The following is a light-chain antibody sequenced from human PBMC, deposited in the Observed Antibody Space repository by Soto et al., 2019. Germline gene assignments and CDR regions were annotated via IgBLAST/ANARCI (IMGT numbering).Light chain of an antibody. V-gene: IGLV2-23*01. J-gene: IGLJ1*01. Sequence: QSVLTQPASVSGSPGQSITISCTGTSSHVGGYKFVSWYQQHPGKAPKLMIYEGSKRPSGVSNRISGSKSANTASLTISGLQTEHEADYYCCSYANSSTAYVFGTGTKVTVL. CDR1: SSHVGGYKF. CDR3: CSYANSSTAYV. CDR2: EGS.